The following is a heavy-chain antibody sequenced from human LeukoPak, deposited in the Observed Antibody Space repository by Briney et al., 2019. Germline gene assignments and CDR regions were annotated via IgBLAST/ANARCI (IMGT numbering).Heavy chain of an antibody. CDR3: ASTGYSSSWSWFDP. D-gene: IGHD6-13*01. CDR1: GFTFSSYW. V-gene: IGHV3-7*03. CDR2: IKKDGSEK. Sequence: PGGSLRLSCAASGFTFSSYWMSWVRQAPGKGLEWVANIKKDGSEKYYVDSVKGRFTISRDNSKNTLYLQMNSLRAEDTAVYYCASTGYSSSWSWFDPWGQGTLVTVSS. J-gene: IGHJ5*02.